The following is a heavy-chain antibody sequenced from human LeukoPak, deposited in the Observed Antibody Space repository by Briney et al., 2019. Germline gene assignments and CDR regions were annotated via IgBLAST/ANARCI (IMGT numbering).Heavy chain of an antibody. Sequence: GASVKVSCKASGYTFTSYYMHWVRQAPGQGLEWMGIINPSGGSTSYAQKFQGRVTMTRDTSTSTAYMELSSLRSEDTAVYYCARGKAEAYCSGGSCYSLPFDYWGQGTLVTVSS. D-gene: IGHD2-15*01. V-gene: IGHV1-46*01. CDR3: ARGKAEAYCSGGSCYSLPFDY. CDR2: INPSGGST. CDR1: GYTFTSYY. J-gene: IGHJ4*02.